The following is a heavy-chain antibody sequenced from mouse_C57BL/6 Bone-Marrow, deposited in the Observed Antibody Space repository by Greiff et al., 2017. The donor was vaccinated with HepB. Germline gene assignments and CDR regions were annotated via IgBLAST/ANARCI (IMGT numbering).Heavy chain of an antibody. CDR3: ARKGRYYAMDY. Sequence: VQLQQSGAELVRPGTSVKMSCKASGYTFTNYWIGWAKQRPGHGLEWIGDIYPGGGYTNYNEKFKGKATLTADKSSRPAYMQFSSLTSEDSAIYYCARKGRYYAMDYWGQGTSVTVSS. V-gene: IGHV1-63*01. CDR2: IYPGGGYT. D-gene: IGHD3-3*01. CDR1: GYTFTNYW. J-gene: IGHJ4*01.